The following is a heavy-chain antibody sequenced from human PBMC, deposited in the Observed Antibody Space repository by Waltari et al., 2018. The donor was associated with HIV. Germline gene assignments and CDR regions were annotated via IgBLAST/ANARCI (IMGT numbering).Heavy chain of an antibody. V-gene: IGHV4-61*02. CDR2: LYSRGSS. Sequence: QVDLQESGPGLVKPSQTLSLICSVSGGSISSPSYYWTWIRQSAGKRLEWIGRLYSRGSSDYNPPLRSRVTLSRDTSKNQFSLKLTSVTAADTAIYYCARGEGYSGLYYYGLGVWGQGIMVTVSS. CDR3: ARGEGYSGLYYYGLGV. CDR1: GGSISSPSYY. J-gene: IGHJ3*01. D-gene: IGHD3-16*01.